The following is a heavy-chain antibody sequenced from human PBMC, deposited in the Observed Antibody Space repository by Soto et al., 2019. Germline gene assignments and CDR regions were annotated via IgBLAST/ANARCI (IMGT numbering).Heavy chain of an antibody. CDR2: ISGSGEST. D-gene: IGHD3-3*01. V-gene: IGHV3-23*01. CDR3: AKDGSPSITIFGVVPLYGMDV. CDR1: GFTFSSYA. J-gene: IGHJ6*02. Sequence: PGGSLRLSCAASGFTFSSYAMSWVGQSPGKGLEWVSGISGSGESTYYADSVKSRFTISRDNSKNTLSLQMNSLRGEDTAVYYCAKDGSPSITIFGVVPLYGMDVWGQGTTVTVSS.